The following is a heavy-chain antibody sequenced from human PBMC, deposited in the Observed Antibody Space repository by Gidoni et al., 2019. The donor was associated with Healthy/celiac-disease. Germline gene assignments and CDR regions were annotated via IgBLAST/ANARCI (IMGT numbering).Heavy chain of an antibody. CDR1: GFTFCSYS. D-gene: IGHD3-22*01. J-gene: IGHJ4*02. Sequence: GESGGGLVKPGGSLRLSCAASGFTFCSYSMNWVRQAPGKGLEWVSSISSSSSYIYYADSVKGRFTISRDNAKNSLYLQMNSLRAEDTAVYYCARGGINYYDSSGYYYPFDYWGQGTLVTVSS. CDR3: ARGGINYYDSSGYYYPFDY. CDR2: ISSSSSYI. V-gene: IGHV3-21*01.